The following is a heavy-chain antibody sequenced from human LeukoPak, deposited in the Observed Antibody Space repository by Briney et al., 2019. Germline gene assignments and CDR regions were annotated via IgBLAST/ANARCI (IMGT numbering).Heavy chain of an antibody. V-gene: IGHV1-69*04. CDR1: GGTFSSYA. CDR3: ARHTYYDFWSGPVV. CDR2: IIPILGIA. J-gene: IGHJ6*02. Sequence: SVKVSCKASGGTFSSYAISWVRQAPGQGLGWMGRIIPILGIANYAQKFQGRVTITADKSTSTAYMELSSLRSEDTAVYYCARHTYYDFWSGPVVWGQGTTVTVSS. D-gene: IGHD3-3*01.